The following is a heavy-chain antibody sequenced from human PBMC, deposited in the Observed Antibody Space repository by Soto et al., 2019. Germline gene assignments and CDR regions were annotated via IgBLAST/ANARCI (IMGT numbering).Heavy chain of an antibody. Sequence: ASVKVSCKASGYIFTSYYIHWVRQAPGQRLEWMGWINAGNGNTKYSQKFQGRVTITRDTSASTAYMELSSLRSEDTAVYYCARGGSLYWYFDLWGRGTLVTVSS. CDR3: ARGGSLYWYFDL. CDR2: INAGNGNT. CDR1: GYIFTSYY. J-gene: IGHJ2*01. D-gene: IGHD1-26*01. V-gene: IGHV1-3*01.